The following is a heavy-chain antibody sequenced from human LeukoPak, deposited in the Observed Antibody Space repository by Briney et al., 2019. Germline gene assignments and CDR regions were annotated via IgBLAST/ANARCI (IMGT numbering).Heavy chain of an antibody. V-gene: IGHV4-34*01. J-gene: IGHJ4*02. D-gene: IGHD6-6*01. CDR1: GGSFSGYY. Sequence: SETLSLTCAVYGGSFSGYYWSWIRQPPGKGLEWIGEINHSGGTNYNPSLKSRVTISVDTSKNQFSLKLSSMTAADTAVYYCARALPSSSDPFDYWGQGTLVTVSS. CDR2: INHSGGT. CDR3: ARALPSSSDPFDY.